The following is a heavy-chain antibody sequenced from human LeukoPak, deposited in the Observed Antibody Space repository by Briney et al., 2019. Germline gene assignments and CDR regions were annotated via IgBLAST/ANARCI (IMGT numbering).Heavy chain of an antibody. D-gene: IGHD3-9*01. CDR2: IYYSGST. CDR3: ARGARQYYDILTGYSSWFDP. CDR1: GGSVSSGSYY. V-gene: IGHV4-61*01. Sequence: SETLSLTCTVSGGSVSSGSYYWSWLRQPPGRGLEWIGYIYYSGSTTYNPSLKSRVTISVDTSKNQCSLELSSVTAADTAVYYCARGARQYYDILTGYSSWFDPWGQGTLVTVSS. J-gene: IGHJ5*02.